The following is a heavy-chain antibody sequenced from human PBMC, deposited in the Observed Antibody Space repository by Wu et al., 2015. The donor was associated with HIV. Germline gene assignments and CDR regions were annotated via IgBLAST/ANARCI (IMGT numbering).Heavy chain of an antibody. CDR3: ARDRKPFRTTVMGRNWFDP. Sequence: QVQLVQSGAEVKKPGASVKVSCKASGYTFTGYYMHWVRQAPGQGLEWMGWINPNSGGTNYAQKFRGRVTMTRDTSISTAYMELSRLRSDDTAVYYCARDRKPFRTTVMGRNWFDPWGQGTLVTVSS. D-gene: IGHD4-17*01. CDR1: GYTFTGYY. J-gene: IGHJ5*02. CDR2: INPNSGGT. V-gene: IGHV1-2*02.